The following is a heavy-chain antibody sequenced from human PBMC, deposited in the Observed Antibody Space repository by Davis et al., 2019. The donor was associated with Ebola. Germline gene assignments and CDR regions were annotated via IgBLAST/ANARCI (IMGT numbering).Heavy chain of an antibody. CDR3: ARAGWDIVVVPAAHHTFDY. D-gene: IGHD2-2*01. V-gene: IGHV3-11*06. Sequence: GGSLRLSCAASGFTFSSYAMSWVRQAPGKGLEWLSYISSLGGYTNYADSVRGRFTISRDNAKNSLYLQMNSLRAEDTAVYYCARAGWDIVVVPAAHHTFDYWGQGTLVTVSS. CDR1: GFTFSSYA. J-gene: IGHJ4*02. CDR2: ISSLGGYT.